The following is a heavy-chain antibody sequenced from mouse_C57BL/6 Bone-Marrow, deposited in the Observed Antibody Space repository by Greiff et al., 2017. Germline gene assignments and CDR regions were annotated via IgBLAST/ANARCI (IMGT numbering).Heavy chain of an antibody. D-gene: IGHD1-1*01. Sequence: QVQLQQSGAELVRPGTSVKVSCKASGYAFTNYLIEWVKQRPGPGLEWIGVINPGSGGTNYNEKFKGKATLTADKSSSTAYMQLSSLTSEDSAVYFCARRGYGSSYWYFDVWGTGTTVTVSS. J-gene: IGHJ1*03. CDR3: ARRGYGSSYWYFDV. CDR1: GYAFTNYL. V-gene: IGHV1-54*01. CDR2: INPGSGGT.